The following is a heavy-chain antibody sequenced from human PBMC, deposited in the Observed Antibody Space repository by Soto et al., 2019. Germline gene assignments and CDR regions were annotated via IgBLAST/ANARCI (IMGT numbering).Heavy chain of an antibody. CDR3: AKDATRTSGWYYFDY. V-gene: IGHV3-23*01. CDR2: IDYTGGTT. J-gene: IGHJ4*02. Sequence: GSLRLSCAASGFTFSILAMGWVRQAPGKGLEWVSVIDYTGGTTYYTDSVKGRFIISRDNSKKILYLQMNSLRTEDTAIYYCAKDATRTSGWYYFDYWGRGALVTVSS. D-gene: IGHD6-19*01. CDR1: GFTFSILA.